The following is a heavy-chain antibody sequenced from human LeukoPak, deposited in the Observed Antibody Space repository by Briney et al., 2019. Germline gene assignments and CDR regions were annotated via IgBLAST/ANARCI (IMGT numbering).Heavy chain of an antibody. CDR1: GGSMTSYY. J-gene: IGHJ2*01. CDR3: ARDSLLRGSGWDYWYFDL. D-gene: IGHD6-25*01. V-gene: IGHV4-59*01. CDR2: IYYIGST. Sequence: PSETLSLTCTVSGGSMTSYYWSWIRQPPGKGLEWIGYIYYIGSTNYNPSLKSRVTISVDTSMNQFSLLLTSATAADTAVYYCARDSLLRGSGWDYWYFDLWGRGTLVTVSS.